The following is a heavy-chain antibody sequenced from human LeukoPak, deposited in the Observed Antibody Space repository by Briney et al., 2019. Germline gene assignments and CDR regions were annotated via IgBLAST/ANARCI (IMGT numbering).Heavy chain of an antibody. CDR3: ARKLRLGGNWFDP. D-gene: IGHD1-26*01. V-gene: IGHV1-69*15. Sequence: SVKVSCKTSRGTLTSYAITWVRQAPGQGLEWMGKIIPISGTTNYAQKFQGRVTFTADESTSTAYMELSSLRFEDTALYYCARKLRLGGNWFDPWGQGTLVTVSS. CDR1: RGTLTSYA. J-gene: IGHJ5*02. CDR2: IIPISGTT.